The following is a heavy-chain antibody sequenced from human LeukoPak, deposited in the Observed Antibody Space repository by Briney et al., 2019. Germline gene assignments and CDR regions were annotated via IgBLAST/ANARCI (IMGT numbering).Heavy chain of an antibody. CDR1: GGSISSYY. D-gene: IGHD3-22*01. Sequence: SQTLSLTCTVSGGSISSYYWSWIRQPPGKGLEWIGYIYYSGSTNYNPSLKSRVTISVDTSKNQFSLKLSSVTAADTAVYYCARQYDSSGFDYWGQGTQVTVSS. J-gene: IGHJ4*02. V-gene: IGHV4-59*01. CDR3: ARQYDSSGFDY. CDR2: IYYSGST.